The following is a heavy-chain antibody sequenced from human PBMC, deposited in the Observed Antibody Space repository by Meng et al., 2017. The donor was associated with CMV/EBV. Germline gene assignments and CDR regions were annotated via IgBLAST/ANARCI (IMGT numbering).Heavy chain of an antibody. D-gene: IGHD1-14*01. CDR1: GFTFSDYW. Sequence: GRLVVSGGGCVRPGGSLRLSCADSGFTFSDYWMHWVRQAPGEGPVWVSRIDTDGTVTSYAESVRGRFTISRDNSKNTLYLQMNDLRAGDSGVYYCVRDLVGNRDSWGHGTLVTVSS. CDR2: IDTDGTVT. V-gene: IGHV3-74*03. J-gene: IGHJ5*01. CDR3: VRDLVGNRDS.